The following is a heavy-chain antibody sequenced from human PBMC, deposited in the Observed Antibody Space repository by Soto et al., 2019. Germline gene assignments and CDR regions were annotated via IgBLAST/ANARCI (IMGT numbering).Heavy chain of an antibody. CDR3: ARPCGLGYCSSTSCSHFDY. CDR2: INHSGST. CDR1: GGSFSGYY. Sequence: SETLSLTCAVYGGSFSGYYWSWIRQPPGKGLEWIGEINHSGSTNYNPSLKSRVTISVDTSKNQFSLKLSSVTAADTAVYYCARPCGLGYCSSTSCSHFDYWGQGTLVTVSS. D-gene: IGHD2-2*01. J-gene: IGHJ4*02. V-gene: IGHV4-34*01.